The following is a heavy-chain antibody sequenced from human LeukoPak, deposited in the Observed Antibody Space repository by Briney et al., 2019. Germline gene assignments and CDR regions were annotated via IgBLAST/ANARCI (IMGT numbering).Heavy chain of an antibody. CDR1: GFTFSSYT. CDR3: STQATG. Sequence: PGGTLRLSCAASGFTFSSYTMSWVRQPPGKGLEWVSAISSSGGSTYYADSVKGSFTISRDNSKSTLYLQMNNLRGEDTAVYYCSTQATGWGQGTLVIVSS. CDR2: ISSSGGST. J-gene: IGHJ1*01. V-gene: IGHV3-23*01. D-gene: IGHD1-26*01.